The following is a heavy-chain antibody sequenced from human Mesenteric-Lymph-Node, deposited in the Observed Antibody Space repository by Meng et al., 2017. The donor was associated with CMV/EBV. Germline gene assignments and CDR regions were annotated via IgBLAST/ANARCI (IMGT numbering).Heavy chain of an antibody. J-gene: IGHJ4*02. D-gene: IGHD3-3*01. V-gene: IGHV3-23*03. CDR2: IYSGDST. Sequence: LSLSCAASGFTFSSYAMTWFRQAPGKGLERVSVIYSGDSTNYVDSVNGRFTISRDNSKNTLYLQMNSLRAEDTAVYYCAKETSGYFDYWGQGTLVTVSS. CDR3: AKETSGYFDY. CDR1: GFTFSSYA.